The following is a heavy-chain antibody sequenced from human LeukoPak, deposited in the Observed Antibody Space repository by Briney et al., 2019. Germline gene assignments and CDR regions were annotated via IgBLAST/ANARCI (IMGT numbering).Heavy chain of an antibody. CDR1: GGTFSSCA. V-gene: IGHV1-69*04. CDR2: IIPILGIA. CDR3: ARDLSPQSGTIFGANYYYYCGMDV. Sequence: SVKVSCKASGGTFSSCAISWVRQAPGQGLEWMGRIIPILGIANYAQKFQGRVTITADKSTSTAYMELSSLRSEDTAVYYCARDLSPQSGTIFGANYYYYCGMDVWGQGTTVTVSS. J-gene: IGHJ6*02. D-gene: IGHD3-3*01.